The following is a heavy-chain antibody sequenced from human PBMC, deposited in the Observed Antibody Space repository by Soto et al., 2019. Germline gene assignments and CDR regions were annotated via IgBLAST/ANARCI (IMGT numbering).Heavy chain of an antibody. V-gene: IGHV3-30*18. J-gene: IGHJ4*02. CDR1: GFTFSSYA. Sequence: QVQLVESGGGVVQPGRSLKLSCAASGFTFSSYAMHWVRQAPGKWLEWVAVISYDGSNKYYADSVKGRLTISRDSSKNTLYLKMNSLRAEDTAVYYFAKCLSSGWSRFDYWGQGTLVTDSS. D-gene: IGHD6-19*01. CDR2: ISYDGSNK. CDR3: AKCLSSGWSRFDY.